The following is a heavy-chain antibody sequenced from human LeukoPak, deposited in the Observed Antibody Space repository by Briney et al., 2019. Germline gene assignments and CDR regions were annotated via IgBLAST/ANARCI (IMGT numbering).Heavy chain of an antibody. J-gene: IGHJ4*02. CDR3: AKDSRLLWFGEQVDY. Sequence: GGSLRLSCAASGFTFSSYWMSWVRQAPGKGLEWVAFIRYDGSNKYYADSVKGRFTISRDNSKNTLYLQMNSLRAEDTAVYYCAKDSRLLWFGEQVDYWGQGTLVTVSS. V-gene: IGHV3-30*02. CDR2: IRYDGSNK. D-gene: IGHD3-10*01. CDR1: GFTFSSYW.